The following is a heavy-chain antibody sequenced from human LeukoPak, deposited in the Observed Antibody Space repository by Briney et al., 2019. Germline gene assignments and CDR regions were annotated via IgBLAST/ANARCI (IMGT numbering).Heavy chain of an antibody. CDR3: ARAGRNNWFDP. Sequence: GGSLRLSCAASGFTFSDYYMSWIRQAPGKGLEWVSYISGSGSIIYYADSGRGRFTISRDNAKNSLYLQMNSLRAEDTAVYYCARAGRNNWFDPWGQGTLVTVSS. D-gene: IGHD2-15*01. V-gene: IGHV3-11*01. J-gene: IGHJ5*02. CDR1: GFTFSDYY. CDR2: ISGSGSII.